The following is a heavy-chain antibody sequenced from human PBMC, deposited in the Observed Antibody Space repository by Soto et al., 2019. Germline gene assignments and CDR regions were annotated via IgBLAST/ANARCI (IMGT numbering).Heavy chain of an antibody. CDR2: IIPIFGTA. D-gene: IGHD6-13*01. CDR1: GGTLSSYA. CDR3: ASDQDSSSWYLNYYYYGMDV. J-gene: IGHJ6*02. Sequence: SVKVSCKASGGTLSSYAISWVRQAPGQGLEWMGGIIPIFGTANYAQKFQGRVTITADESTSTAYMELSSLRSEDTAVYYCASDQDSSSWYLNYYYYGMDVWGQGTTVTVSS. V-gene: IGHV1-69*13.